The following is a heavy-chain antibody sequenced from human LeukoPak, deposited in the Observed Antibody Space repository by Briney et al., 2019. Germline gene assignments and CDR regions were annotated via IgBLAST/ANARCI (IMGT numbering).Heavy chain of an antibody. Sequence: GGSLRLSCAASGLTFSSNTMSWVRQAPGKGLEWVPTKTTGDGNTYYADSVKGRFTVSTDNSKNTLFLQMNSLRAEDTAVYYCAKDGGLWVSAHWGDSWGRGTLVTVSS. CDR2: KTTGDGNT. V-gene: IGHV3-23*01. CDR1: GLTFSSNT. J-gene: IGHJ4*02. CDR3: AKDGGLWVSAHWGDS. D-gene: IGHD7-27*01.